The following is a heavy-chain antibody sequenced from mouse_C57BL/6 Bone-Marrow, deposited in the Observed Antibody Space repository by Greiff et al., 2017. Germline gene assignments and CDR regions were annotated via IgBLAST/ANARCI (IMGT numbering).Heavy chain of an antibody. CDR3: ARGHYYGSSYLGYFDV. CDR1: GYTFTDYY. CDR2: IYPGSGNT. Sequence: QVQLKQSGAELVRPGASVKLSCKASGYTFTDYYINWVKQRPGQGLEWIARIYPGSGNTYYNEKFKGKATLTAEKSSSTAYMQLSSLTSEYSAVYFCARGHYYGSSYLGYFDVWGTGTTVTVSS. D-gene: IGHD1-1*01. V-gene: IGHV1-76*01. J-gene: IGHJ1*03.